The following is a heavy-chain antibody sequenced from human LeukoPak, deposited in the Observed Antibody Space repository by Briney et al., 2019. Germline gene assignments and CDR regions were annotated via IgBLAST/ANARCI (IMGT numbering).Heavy chain of an antibody. CDR1: GSSLTAYF. J-gene: IGHJ4*02. CDR3: ARDQNFGDYTIDY. CDR2: MFNNKIS. V-gene: IGHV4-59*01. Sequence: SETLSLTCNVSGSSLTAYFWSWIRQPPGKGLEWIGYMFNNKISNYNPSLKSRVTISIDTSKNQFSLELSAVPAADTAVYYCARDQNFGDYTIDYWGQGTLVTVSS. D-gene: IGHD4-17*01.